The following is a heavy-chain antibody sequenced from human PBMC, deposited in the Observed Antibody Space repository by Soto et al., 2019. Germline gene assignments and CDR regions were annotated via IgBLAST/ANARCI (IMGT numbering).Heavy chain of an antibody. J-gene: IGHJ4*02. V-gene: IGHV1-69*17. CDR2: VIPIIGVT. CDR3: ARESLGAKGADH. D-gene: IGHD7-27*01. CDR1: GDTFNSYV. Sequence: QVQLVQSGAEVKRPGSSVKVSCESSGDTFNSYVISWVRQAPGQGLEWMGGVIPIIGVTNYAQKFQGRLTIDALSSTGTAYMELTKLDSDDTALYYCARESLGAKGADHWGQGTLVTVSS.